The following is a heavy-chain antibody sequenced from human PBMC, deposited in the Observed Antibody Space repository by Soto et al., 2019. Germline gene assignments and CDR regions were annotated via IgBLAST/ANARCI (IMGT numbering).Heavy chain of an antibody. CDR1: GFTFSSYG. CDR3: AKDRMVS. Sequence: GGSLRLSCAASGFTFSSYGMHWVRQAPGKGLEWVAVISYDGSNKYYADSVKGRFTISRDNSKNTLYLQMNSLRAEDTAVYYCAKDRMVSWGQGTLVTVSS. J-gene: IGHJ1*01. D-gene: IGHD2-8*01. V-gene: IGHV3-30*18. CDR2: ISYDGSNK.